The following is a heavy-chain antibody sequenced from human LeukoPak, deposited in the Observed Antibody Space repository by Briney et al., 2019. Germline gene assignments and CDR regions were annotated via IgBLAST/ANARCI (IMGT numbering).Heavy chain of an antibody. CDR1: GFTFSSYG. CDR3: AKGSVVPAAMGVPAFDI. Sequence: GGSLRLSCAASGFTFSSYGMHWVRQAPGKGLEWVAVIRYDGSNKYYADSVKGRFTISRDNSKNTLYLQMNSLRAEDTAVYYCAKGSVVPAAMGVPAFDIWGQGTVVTVSS. J-gene: IGHJ3*02. D-gene: IGHD2-2*01. V-gene: IGHV3-30*02. CDR2: IRYDGSNK.